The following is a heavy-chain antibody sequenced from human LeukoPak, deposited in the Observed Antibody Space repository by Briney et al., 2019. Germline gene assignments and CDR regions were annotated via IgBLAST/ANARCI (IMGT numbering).Heavy chain of an antibody. CDR3: ARGLQLDY. Sequence: ALVKVSCKASGGTFSSYAISWVRQAPGQGLEWMGRIIPILGIANYAQKFQGRVTITVDKSTSTAYMELSSLRSEDTAVYYCARGLQLDYWGQGTLVTVSS. D-gene: IGHD5-24*01. J-gene: IGHJ4*02. CDR1: GGTFSSYA. V-gene: IGHV1-69*04. CDR2: IIPILGIA.